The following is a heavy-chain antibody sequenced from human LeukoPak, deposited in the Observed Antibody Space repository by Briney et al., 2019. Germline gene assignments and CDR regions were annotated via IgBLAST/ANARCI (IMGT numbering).Heavy chain of an antibody. Sequence: GESLKISCKGSGYSFTNYWIGWVRQMPGKGLEWMGIIYPGDSDTRYSPSFQGQVTISADESISTAYLQWSSLKASDTAMYYCARLREYYYDSSGYYYDYFDYWGQGTLVTVSS. V-gene: IGHV5-51*01. D-gene: IGHD3-22*01. J-gene: IGHJ4*02. CDR3: ARLREYYYDSSGYYYDYFDY. CDR1: GYSFTNYW. CDR2: IYPGDSDT.